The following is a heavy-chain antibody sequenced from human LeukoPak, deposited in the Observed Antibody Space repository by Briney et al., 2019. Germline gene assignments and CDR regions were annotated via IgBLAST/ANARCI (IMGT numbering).Heavy chain of an antibody. CDR2: IYYSGST. Sequence: PSETLSLTCTVSGGSISSSSYYWGWIRQPPGKGLEWIGSIYYSGSTYYNPSLKSRVTISVDTSKNQFSLKLSSVTAADTAVYYCARVNMIVVRAFDYWGQGTLVTVSS. J-gene: IGHJ4*02. CDR3: ARVNMIVVRAFDY. D-gene: IGHD3-22*01. V-gene: IGHV4-39*07. CDR1: GGSISSSSYY.